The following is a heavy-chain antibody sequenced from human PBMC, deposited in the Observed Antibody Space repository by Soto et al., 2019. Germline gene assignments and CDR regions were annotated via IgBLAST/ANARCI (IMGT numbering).Heavy chain of an antibody. CDR1: GGSISSYY. CDR3: ARHIAAVVYGMDV. Sequence: QVHLQESGPGLVKPSETLSLTCTVSGGSISSYYWSWIRQPPGKGLEWIGYIYYSGSTNYNPSLKSRVTVSVDTSKNQFSLQLSSVTAADTAVYYCARHIAAVVYGMDVWGQGTTVTVSS. CDR2: IYYSGST. D-gene: IGHD6-13*01. V-gene: IGHV4-59*08. J-gene: IGHJ6*02.